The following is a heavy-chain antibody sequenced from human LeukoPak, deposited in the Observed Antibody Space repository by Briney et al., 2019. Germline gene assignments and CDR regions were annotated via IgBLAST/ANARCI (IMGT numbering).Heavy chain of an antibody. CDR1: GFTFGDYA. Sequence: GGSLRLFCTASGFTFGDYAVSWVRQAPGKGLEWVGFIRSKAYGGTTEYAASVKGRFTISRDDSKTIAYLQMNSLKTEDTAVYYCAREIRRYNWFDPWGQATLVTVS. CDR2: IRSKAYGGTT. D-gene: IGHD3-16*01. V-gene: IGHV3-49*04. J-gene: IGHJ5*02. CDR3: AREIRRYNWFDP.